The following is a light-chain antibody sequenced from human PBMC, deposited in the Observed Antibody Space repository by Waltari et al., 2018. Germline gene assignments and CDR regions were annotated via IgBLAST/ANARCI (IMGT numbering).Light chain of an antibody. CDR3: QHYDNWPPYT. CDR2: GAS. CDR1: QSVSSN. Sequence: EVVMTQTPATLSVSPGERATLSCRASQSVSSNLAWYHHKPGQAPRLLIYGASTRATGIPTRFSGSGSGTEFTLTINSLQSEDFAVYYCQHYDNWPPYTFGPGTKLEI. V-gene: IGKV3-15*01. J-gene: IGKJ2*01.